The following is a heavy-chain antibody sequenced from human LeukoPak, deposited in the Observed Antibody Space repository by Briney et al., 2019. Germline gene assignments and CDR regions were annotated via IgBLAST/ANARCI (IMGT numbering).Heavy chain of an antibody. V-gene: IGHV4-4*07. CDR1: GDSLSNYY. J-gene: IGHJ5*02. CDR2: IQTSGST. D-gene: IGHD2-2*01. Sequence: LETLSLTCTVSGDSLSNYYWSWIRQPAGKGLEWIGRIQTSGSTHYNPSLKSRLTMSVGTSKNQFSLRLSSLTAADTAVYYCARESCRSVSCYNNWFDPWGQGTLVIVSS. CDR3: ARESCRSVSCYNNWFDP.